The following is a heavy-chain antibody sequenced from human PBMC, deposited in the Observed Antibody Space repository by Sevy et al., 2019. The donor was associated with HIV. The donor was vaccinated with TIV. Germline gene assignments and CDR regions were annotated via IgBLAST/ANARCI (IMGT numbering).Heavy chain of an antibody. Sequence: SETLSLTCTVSGYSISSGYYWGWIRQPPGKGLEWIGSIYYRGSTYYNPSLKSRVTISVDTSKNQFSLKLSSVTAADTAVYYCAKTHDTSAYFLPDYWGQGTLVTVSS. J-gene: IGHJ4*02. CDR1: GYSISSGYY. D-gene: IGHD3-22*01. CDR2: IYYRGST. CDR3: AKTHDTSAYFLPDY. V-gene: IGHV4-38-2*02.